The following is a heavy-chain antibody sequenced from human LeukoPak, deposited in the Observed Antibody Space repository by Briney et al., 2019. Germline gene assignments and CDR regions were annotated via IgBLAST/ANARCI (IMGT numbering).Heavy chain of an antibody. D-gene: IGHD6-19*01. CDR3: ARVRSSGWYSTPDAFDI. Sequence: GGSLRLSCAASGFTFSSYSMNWVRHAPGKGLECVSSISSSSSYIYYADSVKGRFTISRDNAKNSLYLQMNSLRAEDTAVYYCARVRSSGWYSTPDAFDIWGQGTMVTVSS. CDR2: ISSSSSYI. J-gene: IGHJ3*02. CDR1: GFTFSSYS. V-gene: IGHV3-21*01.